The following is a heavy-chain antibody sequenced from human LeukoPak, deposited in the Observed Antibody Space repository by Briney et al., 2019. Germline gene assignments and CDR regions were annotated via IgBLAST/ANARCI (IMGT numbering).Heavy chain of an antibody. CDR3: AREDPEGAVVLWGYYGSGCYYPGGMDV. CDR2: ISAYNGNT. Sequence: WASVKVSCKASGYTFTSYGISWVRQAPGQGLEWMGWISAYNGNTNYAQKLQGRVTMTTDTSTSTAYMELRSLRSDDTAVYYCAREDPEGAVVLWGYYGSGCYYPGGMDVWGQGTTVTVSS. V-gene: IGHV1-18*01. J-gene: IGHJ6*02. D-gene: IGHD3-10*01. CDR1: GYTFTSYG.